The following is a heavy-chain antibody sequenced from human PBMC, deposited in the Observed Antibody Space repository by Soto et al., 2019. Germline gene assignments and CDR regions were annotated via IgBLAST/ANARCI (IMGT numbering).Heavy chain of an antibody. CDR1: GYSFRTHG. D-gene: IGHD2-15*01. V-gene: IGHV1-18*01. CDR3: ARDLGYCNSSGCFRNWFDP. J-gene: IGHJ5*02. Sequence: QVQLVQSGAEVKTPGASVKVSCRASGYSFRTHGISRVRQAPGQGLEWMGWIRTYDDKTNFPQKFQGRITMTTNTSTSTAYMELRSLRSDDTAVYFCARDLGYCNSSGCFRNWFDPWGQGTLVTVSS. CDR2: IRTYDDKT.